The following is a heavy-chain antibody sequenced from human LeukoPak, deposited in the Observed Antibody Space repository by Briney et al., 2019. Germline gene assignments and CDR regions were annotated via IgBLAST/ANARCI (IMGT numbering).Heavy chain of an antibody. V-gene: IGHV4-39*02. CDR2: IYYSGST. CDR1: GGSISSSSYY. D-gene: IGHD6-6*01. CDR3: ARDNHLFIAARPGPAFDI. Sequence: PSETLSLTCTVSGGSISSSSYYWGWIRQPPGKGLEWIGSIYYSGSTYYNPSLKSRVTISVDTSKNQFSLKLSSVTAADTAVYYCARDNHLFIAARPGPAFDIWGQGTMVTVSS. J-gene: IGHJ3*02.